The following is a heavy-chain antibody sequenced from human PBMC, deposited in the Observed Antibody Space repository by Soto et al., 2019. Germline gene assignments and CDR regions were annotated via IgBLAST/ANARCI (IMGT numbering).Heavy chain of an antibody. CDR3: AKTIVAASGYYFDH. CDR1: GFRFGDSY. D-gene: IGHD2-21*01. J-gene: IGHJ4*02. CDR2: ISGGSSYT. V-gene: IGHV3-11*06. Sequence: QVHLVESGGGLVKPGGSLRLSCAASGFRFGDSYMSWIRQAPGKGLEWVSNISGGSSYTNYADSAEGRFTTSRDNAKGLMFLQMNSLRADDPAVYYCAKTIVAASGYYFDHWGQGNMVTVSS.